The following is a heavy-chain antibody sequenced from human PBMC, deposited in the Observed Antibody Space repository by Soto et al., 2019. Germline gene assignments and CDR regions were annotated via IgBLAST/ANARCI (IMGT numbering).Heavy chain of an antibody. J-gene: IGHJ3*02. V-gene: IGHV1-18*01. D-gene: IGHD3-22*01. CDR3: ARDSGRVGTYYYDSSGSDAFDI. CDR1: GYTFTSYG. Sequence: RASVKVSCKASGYTFTSYGISWVRQAPGQGLEWMGWISAYNGNTNYAQKLQGRVTMTTDTSTSTAYMELRSLRSDDTAVYYCARDSGRVGTYYYDSSGSDAFDIWGQGTMVT. CDR2: ISAYNGNT.